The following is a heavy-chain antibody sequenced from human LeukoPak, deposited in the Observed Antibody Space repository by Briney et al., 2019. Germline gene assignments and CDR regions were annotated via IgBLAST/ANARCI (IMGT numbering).Heavy chain of an antibody. J-gene: IGHJ3*02. CDR3: AGTIAATHGGAFDI. D-gene: IGHD6-25*01. V-gene: IGHV4-34*01. CDR1: GGSFSGYY. Sequence: SETLSLTCAVYGGSFSGYYWSWIRQPPGKGLEWIGEINHSGSTNYNPSLKSRVTISVDTSKNQFSLKLNSVTAADTAVYYCAGTIAATHGGAFDIWGQGTMVTVSS. CDR2: INHSGST.